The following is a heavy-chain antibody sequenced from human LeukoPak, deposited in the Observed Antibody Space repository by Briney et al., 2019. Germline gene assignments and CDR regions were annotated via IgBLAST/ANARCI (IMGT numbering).Heavy chain of an antibody. D-gene: IGHD3-9*01. CDR3: ARVDLLNGYYFFDY. CDR2: IRGNHGDS. CDR1: GYTFTAYG. V-gene: IGHV1-18*01. Sequence: ASVKVSCKASGYTFTAYGISWVRQAPGQGLEWMGWIRGNHGDSKYAQNLQGRVTMTTDTSTSTAYMELKSLRSDDTAVYFCARVDLLNGYYFFDYWGQGTLVTVSS. J-gene: IGHJ4*02.